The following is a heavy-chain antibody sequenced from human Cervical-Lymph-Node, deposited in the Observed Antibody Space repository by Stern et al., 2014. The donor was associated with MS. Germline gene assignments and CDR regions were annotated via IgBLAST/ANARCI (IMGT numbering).Heavy chain of an antibody. CDR2: IIPSFDTP. Sequence: QVQLVQSGAEVTKPGSSVKVSCKASGGTFSSYEITWVRQAPGQGLEWMGGIIPSFDTPTYAQKFQDRITISADESTNTAYLELSGLKSDDTAIYFCARAYTYYSNSAGYWGQGTLVSVSS. J-gene: IGHJ4*02. CDR3: ARAYTYYSNSAGY. D-gene: IGHD3-10*01. V-gene: IGHV1-69*01. CDR1: GGTFSSYE.